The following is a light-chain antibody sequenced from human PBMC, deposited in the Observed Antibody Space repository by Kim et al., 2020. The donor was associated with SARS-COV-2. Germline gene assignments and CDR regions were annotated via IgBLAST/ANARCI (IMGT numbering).Light chain of an antibody. Sequence: STGESATLSCRASQSVSSSLAWYQQKPGQAPRLLIYGASTRATGIPARFSGSGSGTEFTLTISSLQSEDFAVYYCQQYNNWPYTFGQGTKLEI. J-gene: IGKJ2*01. CDR3: QQYNNWPYT. CDR2: GAS. V-gene: IGKV3-15*01. CDR1: QSVSSS.